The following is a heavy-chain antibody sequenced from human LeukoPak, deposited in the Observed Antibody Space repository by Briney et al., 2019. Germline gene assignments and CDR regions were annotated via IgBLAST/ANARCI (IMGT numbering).Heavy chain of an antibody. CDR3: IRDMYTTSSARGAY. V-gene: IGHV3-74*01. J-gene: IGHJ4*02. CDR2: INGDGSST. D-gene: IGHD6-6*01. Sequence: PGGSLRLSCAASGSTFSSYWMHWVRQAPGKGLVWVSRINGDGSSTSYADSVKGRLTISRDNAENTLYLQMNSLRVEDTAVYYCIRDMYTTSSARGAYWGQGTLVTVSS. CDR1: GSTFSSYW.